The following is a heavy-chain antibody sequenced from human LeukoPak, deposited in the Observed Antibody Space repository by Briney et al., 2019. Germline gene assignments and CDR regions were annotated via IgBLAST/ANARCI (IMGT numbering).Heavy chain of an antibody. V-gene: IGHV1-18*01. J-gene: IGHJ4*02. CDR2: ISAYNGNT. CDR3: ARGRGPDIVGAAYYFDY. Sequence: ASVKVSCKASGYTFTSYGISWVRQAPGQGLEWMGWISAYNGNTNYAQKLQGRVTMTTDTSTSTAYMELRSLRSEDTAVYYCARGRGPDIVGAAYYFDYWGQGTLVTVSS. CDR1: GYTFTSYG. D-gene: IGHD1-26*01.